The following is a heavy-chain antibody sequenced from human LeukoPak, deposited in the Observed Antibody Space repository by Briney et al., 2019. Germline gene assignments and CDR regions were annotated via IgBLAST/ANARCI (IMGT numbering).Heavy chain of an antibody. CDR2: ISSDGSNK. Sequence: PGGSLRLSCAASGFTFNTYAMHWVRQAPGKGLEWVAVISSDGSNKYHADSVKGRFIISRDNSKKTLYLQMNSLRADDTAVYYCTKEGLPSGSSWSAWFDPWGQGTLVTVSS. V-gene: IGHV3-30*04. CDR1: GFTFNTYA. CDR3: TKEGLPSGSSWSAWFDP. D-gene: IGHD3-10*01. J-gene: IGHJ5*02.